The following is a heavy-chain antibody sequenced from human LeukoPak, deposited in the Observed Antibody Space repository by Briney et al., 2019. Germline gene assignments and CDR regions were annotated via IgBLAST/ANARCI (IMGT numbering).Heavy chain of an antibody. Sequence: AGGSLRLSCATSGFTFSNYAMSWVRQAPGKGLEWVSTISGSGVATDYADSVKGHFTISRDNSKNTLYLQMNSLRAEDTAVYYCAILLTDSDDAFDIWGQGTMVTVSS. J-gene: IGHJ3*02. CDR3: AILLTDSDDAFDI. D-gene: IGHD7-27*01. V-gene: IGHV3-23*01. CDR2: ISGSGVAT. CDR1: GFTFSNYA.